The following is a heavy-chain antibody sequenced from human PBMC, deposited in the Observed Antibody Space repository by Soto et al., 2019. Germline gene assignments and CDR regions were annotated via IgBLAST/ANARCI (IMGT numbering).Heavy chain of an antibody. CDR3: ARGGEAVDDY. D-gene: IGHD3-16*01. Sequence: SETLSLTCTVSGGSISSRNFYWGWIRQPPGKGLEWIGSIYHSESTYYNPSLKSRVTISVDTSKNHFSLSLSSLTASDTAVYYCARGGEAVDDYWGQGTSVTVS. V-gene: IGHV4-39*02. CDR2: IYHSEST. CDR1: GGSISSRNFY. J-gene: IGHJ4*02.